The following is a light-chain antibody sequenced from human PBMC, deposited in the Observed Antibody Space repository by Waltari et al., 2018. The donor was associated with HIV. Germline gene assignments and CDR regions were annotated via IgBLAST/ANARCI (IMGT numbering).Light chain of an antibody. CDR3: QQFETYYI. CDR2: LAS. V-gene: IGKV1-5*03. J-gene: IGKJ2*01. CDR1: QNIGNF. Sequence: DIRLTQSPSTLSAFIGDTVTITCPASQNIGNFLAWYQQKPGKAPKLLISLASSRERGVPIRFSGSGSGSDFTLTISGLQYEDFATYYCQQFETYYIFGQGTRLE.